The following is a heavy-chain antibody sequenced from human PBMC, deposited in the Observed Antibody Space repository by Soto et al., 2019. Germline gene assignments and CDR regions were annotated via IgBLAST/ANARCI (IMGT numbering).Heavy chain of an antibody. D-gene: IGHD2-21*02. CDR2: VSHDEGVR. J-gene: IGHJ5*02. Sequence: QLRLEESGGGLVQPGSSLRLSCSASGFRFNTIGMHWVRQAPGKGLEWVAVVSHDEGVRYYADSVKGRFTISRDNPRNTLYLQMNSLRVEDTAVYFCVRGGEIVTSTWGLGTLVTVSS. V-gene: IGHV3-30*03. CDR1: GFRFNTIG. CDR3: VRGGEIVTST.